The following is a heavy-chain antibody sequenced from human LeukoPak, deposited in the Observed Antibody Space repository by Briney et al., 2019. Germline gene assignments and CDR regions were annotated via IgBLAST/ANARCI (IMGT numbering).Heavy chain of an antibody. D-gene: IGHD3-10*01. CDR1: GGSISTGDY. CDR3: ARGLWFGELSLSWFDP. J-gene: IGHJ5*02. V-gene: IGHV4-30-4*01. Sequence: SQTLSLTCTVSGGSISTGDYWSWIRQPPGKGLEWIGYIHYSGSTFYSPSLKSRVIISVDTSKNQFSLKLSSVTAADTAVYYCARGLWFGELSLSWFDPWGQGTLVTVSS. CDR2: IHYSGST.